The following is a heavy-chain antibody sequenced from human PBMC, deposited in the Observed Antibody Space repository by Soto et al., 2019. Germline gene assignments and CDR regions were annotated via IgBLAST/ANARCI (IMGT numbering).Heavy chain of an antibody. J-gene: IGHJ4*02. CDR2: ISAHNGNT. CDR3: ARGRYGDY. V-gene: IGHV1-18*01. D-gene: IGHD1-1*01. CDR1: GYTFTSYG. Sequence: QVHLVQSGAEVKKPGASVKVSCKASGYTFTSYGITWVRQAPGQGLEWMGWISAHNGNTDYAQKHQGRVIVTRDTSTSTAYMELRSLRSDGAAVYYFARGRYGDYWGQGAQVTVSS.